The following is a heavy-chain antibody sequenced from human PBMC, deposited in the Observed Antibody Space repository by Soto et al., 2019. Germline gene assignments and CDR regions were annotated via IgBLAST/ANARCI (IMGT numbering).Heavy chain of an antibody. CDR2: IYSGGST. V-gene: IGHV3-53*01. Sequence: GGALRLSCAASGFSVSNHFMTWVRQAPGTGLEWVSTIYSGGSTYYTDSAKGRLIISRDSSKNMVYLQMNSLRDEDTAVYYCARSGSYVNGFDYWGQGTPVTVSS. J-gene: IGHJ4*02. CDR3: ARSGSYVNGFDY. CDR1: GFSVSNHF. D-gene: IGHD1-26*01.